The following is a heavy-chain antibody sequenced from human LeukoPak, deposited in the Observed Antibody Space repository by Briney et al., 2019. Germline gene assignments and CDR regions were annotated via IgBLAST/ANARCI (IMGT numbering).Heavy chain of an antibody. Sequence: SETLSLTCTVSGGSTSSYYWSWIRQPPGKGLEWIGYIYYSGSTNYNPSLKCRVTISVDTSKNQFSLKLSSVTAADTAVYYCARDEWWRETYAFDIWGQGTMVTVSS. D-gene: IGHD2-15*01. CDR3: ARDEWWRETYAFDI. J-gene: IGHJ3*02. CDR1: GGSTSSYY. CDR2: IYYSGST. V-gene: IGHV4-59*01.